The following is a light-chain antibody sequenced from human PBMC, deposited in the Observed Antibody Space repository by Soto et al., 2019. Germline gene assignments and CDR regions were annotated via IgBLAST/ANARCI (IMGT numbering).Light chain of an antibody. V-gene: IGKV1-17*01. CDR1: QSISNH. J-gene: IGKJ1*01. Sequence: DIQMTQSPSSLSASVEDRVIITCRASQSISNHLNWYQQKPGKAPKLLIFAASSLQSGVPSRFSGSGSGTEFTLSISSLQPDDFATYYCQQYNGYSVFGQGTKVDIK. CDR2: AAS. CDR3: QQYNGYSV.